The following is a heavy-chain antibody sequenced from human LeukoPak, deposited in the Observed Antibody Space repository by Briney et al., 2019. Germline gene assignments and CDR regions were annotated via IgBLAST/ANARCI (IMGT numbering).Heavy chain of an antibody. J-gene: IGHJ4*02. CDR3: ARDTGQWLEFDY. V-gene: IGHV3-20*04. CDR2: INWNGGST. Sequence: PGGSLRRSCAASGFTFDDYGMSWVRQAPGKGLEWVSGINWNGGSTGYADSVKGRFTISRDNAKNSLYLQMNSLRAEDTALYYCARDTGQWLEFDYWGQGTLVTVSS. D-gene: IGHD6-19*01. CDR1: GFTFDDYG.